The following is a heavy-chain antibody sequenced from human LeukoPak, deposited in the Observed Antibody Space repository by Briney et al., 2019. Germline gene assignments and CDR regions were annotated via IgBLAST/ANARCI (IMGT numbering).Heavy chain of an antibody. CDR3: ARGHSGSYGYHLFDY. J-gene: IGHJ4*02. V-gene: IGHV3-30*04. Sequence: GGSLRLSCAASGFTFSSYAMHWVRQAPGKGLEWVAVISYDGSNKYYADSVKGRFTISRDNSKNTLYLQMNSLRAEDTAVYYCARGHSGSYGYHLFDYWGQGTLVTVSS. CDR1: GFTFSSYA. D-gene: IGHD5-18*01. CDR2: ISYDGSNK.